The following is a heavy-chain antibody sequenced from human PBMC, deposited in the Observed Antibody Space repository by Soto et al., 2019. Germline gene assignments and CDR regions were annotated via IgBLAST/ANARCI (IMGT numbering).Heavy chain of an antibody. V-gene: IGHV3-74*01. D-gene: IGHD1-26*01. CDR3: ASAKTSGPGGGTTTSFDY. CDR2: INSDGSST. Sequence: PGGSLRLSCAASGFTFSSYWMHWVRQGPGKGLVWVSRINSDGSSTNYADSVKGRFTISRDNAKNTLYLQMNSLRSDDTAVYYCASAKTSGPGGGTTTSFDYWGQGTLVTVSS. J-gene: IGHJ4*02. CDR1: GFTFSSYW.